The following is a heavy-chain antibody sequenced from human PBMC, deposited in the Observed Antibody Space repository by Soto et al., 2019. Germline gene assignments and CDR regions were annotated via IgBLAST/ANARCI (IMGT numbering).Heavy chain of an antibody. V-gene: IGHV5-51*01. CDR2: IYPDDSET. D-gene: IGHD4-4*01. CDR1: GYTFSTYW. Sequence: PGESLKISCQGSGYTFSTYWIGWVRQMPGRGLEWMGNIYPDDSETRYSPSFQGLVTISVDKSTNSAYVQWSSLKASDTAIYYCARQKGLRRNSVPFDYWGQGTPVTVSS. J-gene: IGHJ4*02. CDR3: ARQKGLRRNSVPFDY.